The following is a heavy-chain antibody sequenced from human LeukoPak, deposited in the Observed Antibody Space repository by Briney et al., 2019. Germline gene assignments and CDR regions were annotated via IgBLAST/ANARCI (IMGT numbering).Heavy chain of an antibody. Sequence: SETLSLTCTVSGGSISSSSYYWGWIRQPPGKGLEWIGTIYYSGSTYYNPSLKSRVTISVDTSKNQFSLKLSSVTAADTAVYYCARDYRTYYYDSSGYYLAKFDYWGQGTLVTVSS. CDR3: ARDYRTYYYDSSGYYLAKFDY. CDR2: IYYSGST. V-gene: IGHV4-39*07. D-gene: IGHD3-22*01. J-gene: IGHJ4*02. CDR1: GGSISSSSYY.